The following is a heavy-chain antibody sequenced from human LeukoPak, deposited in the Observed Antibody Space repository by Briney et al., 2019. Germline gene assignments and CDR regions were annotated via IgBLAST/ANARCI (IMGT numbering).Heavy chain of an antibody. CDR3: ASLYDYGDYYYYGMDV. J-gene: IGHJ6*02. D-gene: IGHD4-17*01. CDR2: INPGGGST. CDR1: GYTFTIYY. V-gene: IGHV1-46*01. Sequence: ASVTVSCKASGYTFTIYYMHWVRQAPGQGLEWMGIINPGGGSTSYAQKFQGRVTMTRDTSTSTVYMELSSLRSEDTAVYYCASLYDYGDYYYYGMDVWGQGTTVTVSS.